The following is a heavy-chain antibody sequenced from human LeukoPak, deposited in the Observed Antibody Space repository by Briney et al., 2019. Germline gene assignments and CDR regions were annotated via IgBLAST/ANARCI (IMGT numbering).Heavy chain of an antibody. V-gene: IGHV3-64*01. CDR2: ISSNGVNT. Sequence: GGSLRLSCAASGFGFSSYVMHWVRQAPGKGLEYVSSISSNGVNTYYANSVKGRFTISRDNAKNTLHLQMGSLRVEDMAVYYCARLRYCTNGVCPWGQGTLVTVSS. D-gene: IGHD2-8*01. J-gene: IGHJ5*02. CDR1: GFGFSSYV. CDR3: ARLRYCTNGVCP.